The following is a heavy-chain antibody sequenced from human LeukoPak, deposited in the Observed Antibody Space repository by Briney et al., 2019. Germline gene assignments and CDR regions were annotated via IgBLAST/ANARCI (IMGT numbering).Heavy chain of an antibody. CDR3: AREMGWNYGDY. CDR2: IVVGSGNT. J-gene: IGHJ4*02. V-gene: IGHV1-58*02. CDR1: GFTFTSSV. Sequence: SVKVSCKASGFTFTSSVIHWVRQARGQRLEWIGWIVVGSGNTNHAQEFQERVAITRDMSTSTAYMELSSLRSEDTAVYYCAREMGWNYGDYWGQGTLVTVSS. D-gene: IGHD1-7*01.